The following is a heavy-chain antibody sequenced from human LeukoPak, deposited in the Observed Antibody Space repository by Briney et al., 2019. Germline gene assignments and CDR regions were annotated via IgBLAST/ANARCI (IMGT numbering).Heavy chain of an antibody. Sequence: GGSLRLSCVGSGFNFITYALHWARQAPGRGPEWVAVISYDGGKRFYADSVKGRFTISRDNSKNTLYLQMNSLEIEDTAVYYCARAGSTNSFDPWGQGTLVTVSS. J-gene: IGHJ5*02. V-gene: IGHV3-30-3*01. D-gene: IGHD2-8*01. CDR3: ARAGSTNSFDP. CDR2: ISYDGGKR. CDR1: GFNFITYA.